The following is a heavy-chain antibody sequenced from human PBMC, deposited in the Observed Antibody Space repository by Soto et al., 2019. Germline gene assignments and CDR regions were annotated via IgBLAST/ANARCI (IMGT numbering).Heavy chain of an antibody. CDR3: ARVQMGLRRDFMDV. Sequence: QVQLVQSGAEVKKPGASVKVSCQASRDMFTYSFFHWVRQAPGQGLEWMGITNPHGRTTNYEQRFKGRVNTTWDTSASTVYMEVTSLRPKDTVVYYRARVQMGLRRDFMDVSGQGTRVTVSS. D-gene: IGHD2-21*02. V-gene: IGHV1-46*01. CDR1: RDMFTYSF. J-gene: IGHJ6*02. CDR2: TNPHGRTT.